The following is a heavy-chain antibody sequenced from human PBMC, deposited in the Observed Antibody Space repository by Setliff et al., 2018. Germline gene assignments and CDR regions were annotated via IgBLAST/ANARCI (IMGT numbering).Heavy chain of an antibody. V-gene: IGHV3-23*01. Sequence: GGSLRLSCAASGFTFSSYAMSWVRQAPGKGLEWVSAISGSGGSTYYADSVKGRFTISRDNSKNTLYLQMNGLRAEDTAVYYCAKEGDGYNYVGYGMDVWGQGTTVTVSS. CDR1: GFTFSSYA. CDR3: AKEGDGYNYVGYGMDV. CDR2: ISGSGGST. D-gene: IGHD5-12*01. J-gene: IGHJ6*02.